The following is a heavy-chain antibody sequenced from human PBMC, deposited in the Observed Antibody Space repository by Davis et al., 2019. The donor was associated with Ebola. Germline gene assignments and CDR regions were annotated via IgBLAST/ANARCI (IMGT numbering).Heavy chain of an antibody. V-gene: IGHV1-18*01. CDR2: ISAYNGNT. J-gene: IGHJ5*02. Sequence: ASVKVSCKASGYTFTSYGISWVRQAPGQGLEWMGWISAYNGNTNYAQKLQGRVTMTTDTSTSTAYMELRSLSSDDTAVYYCARAWGVVVVAATPNWFDPWGQGTLVTVSS. CDR1: GYTFTSYG. D-gene: IGHD2-15*01. CDR3: ARAWGVVVVAATPNWFDP.